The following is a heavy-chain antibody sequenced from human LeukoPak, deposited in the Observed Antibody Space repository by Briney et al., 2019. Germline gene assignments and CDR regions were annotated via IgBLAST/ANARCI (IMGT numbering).Heavy chain of an antibody. V-gene: IGHV1-18*04. CDR3: ARIAVAAYYFDY. CDR2: ISAYNGNP. D-gene: IGHD6-19*01. J-gene: IGHJ4*02. Sequence: GASVKVSCKASGYTFTSYGISWVRQAPGQGLEWMVWISAYNGNPKYAQKLQGRVTMTTDTSTSTAYMELRSLRSDDTAVYYCARIAVAAYYFDYWGQGTLVTVSS. CDR1: GYTFTSYG.